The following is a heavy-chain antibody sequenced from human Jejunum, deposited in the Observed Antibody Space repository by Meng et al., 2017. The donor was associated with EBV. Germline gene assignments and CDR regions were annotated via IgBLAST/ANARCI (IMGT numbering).Heavy chain of an antibody. Sequence: GAVQVTHSETASLYVAVSGGSISTDNWRSWVRQPPGQGMEYIGEINHSGSTKYNPSLKSRVTISVDKSNNHFSLKLSSVTAADTAVYYCARDRGVEDYWGQGTLVTVSS. D-gene: IGHD5-24*01. CDR2: INHSGST. CDR1: GGSISTDNW. J-gene: IGHJ4*02. CDR3: ARDRGVEDY. V-gene: IGHV4-4*02.